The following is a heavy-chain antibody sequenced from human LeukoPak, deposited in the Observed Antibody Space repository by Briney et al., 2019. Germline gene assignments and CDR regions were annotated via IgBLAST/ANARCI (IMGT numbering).Heavy chain of an antibody. J-gene: IGHJ6*02. CDR1: GYTFTSYY. CDR3: ARRQLVAPNYYYYGMDV. Sequence: ASVKVSCKASGYTFTSYYMHWVRQAPGQGLEWMGIINPSGGSTSYAQKFQGRVTMTRDTSTSTVYMELSSLRSEDTAVYYCARRQLVAPNYYYYGMDVWGQGTTVTVSS. CDR2: INPSGGST. V-gene: IGHV1-46*01. D-gene: IGHD6-6*01.